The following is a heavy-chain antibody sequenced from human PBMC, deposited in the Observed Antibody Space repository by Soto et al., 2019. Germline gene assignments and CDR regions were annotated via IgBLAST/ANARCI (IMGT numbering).Heavy chain of an antibody. V-gene: IGHV4-59*01. CDR1: GGSISSYY. CDR2: IYYSGST. CDR3: ARGGVVVPAAINYYYYYGMDV. D-gene: IGHD2-2*02. J-gene: IGHJ6*02. Sequence: ETLSLTCTVSGGSISSYYWSWIRQPAGKGLEWIGYIYYSGSTNYNPSLKSRVTISVDTSKNQFSLKLSSVTAADTAVYYCARGGVVVPAAINYYYYYGMDVWGQGTTVTVSS.